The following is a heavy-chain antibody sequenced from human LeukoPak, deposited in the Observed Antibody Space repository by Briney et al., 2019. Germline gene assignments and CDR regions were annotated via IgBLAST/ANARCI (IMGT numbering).Heavy chain of an antibody. J-gene: IGHJ1*01. V-gene: IGHV4-39*07. CDR2: IYYSGST. Sequence: PSETLSLTCTVSGGSISSSSYYWGWIRQPPGKGLEWIGSIYYSGSTYYNPSLKSRVTISVVTSKNQFSLKLNSVTAADTAVYYCARAYSSSWSGPEYFQHWGQGTLVTVSS. D-gene: IGHD6-13*01. CDR3: ARAYSSSWSGPEYFQH. CDR1: GGSISSSSYY.